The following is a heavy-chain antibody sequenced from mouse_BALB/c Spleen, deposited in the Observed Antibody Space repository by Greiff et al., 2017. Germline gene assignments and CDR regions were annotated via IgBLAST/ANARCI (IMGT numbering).Heavy chain of an antibody. Sequence: QVQLKQSGPGLVQPSQSLSITCTVSGFSLTSYGVHWVRQSPGKGLEWLGVIWSGGSTDYNAAFISRLSISKDNSKSQVFFKMNSLQANDTAIYYCARNYYGNFLYAMDYWGQGTSVTVSS. CDR3: ARNYYGNFLYAMDY. J-gene: IGHJ4*01. CDR1: GFSLTSYG. D-gene: IGHD2-1*01. V-gene: IGHV2-2*02. CDR2: IWSGGST.